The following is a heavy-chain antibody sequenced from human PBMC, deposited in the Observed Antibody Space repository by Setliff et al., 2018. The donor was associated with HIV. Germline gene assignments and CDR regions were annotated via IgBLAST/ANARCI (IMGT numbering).Heavy chain of an antibody. CDR3: ARWYTTGRGCFDP. D-gene: IGHD6-25*01. V-gene: IGHV4-38-2*01. J-gene: IGHJ5*02. CDR2: IYHNGNT. CDR1: GYSISSGYY. Sequence: PSETLSLTCDVSGYSISSGYYWGWIRQPPGKGLEWIANIYHNGNTHYNPSVKSRVIISVDTSKNQFSLKLRSVTAADTAVYYCARWYTTGRGCFDPWGQGTLVTVSS.